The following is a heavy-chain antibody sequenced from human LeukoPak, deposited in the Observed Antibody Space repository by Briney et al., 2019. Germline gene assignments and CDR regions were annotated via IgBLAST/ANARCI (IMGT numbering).Heavy chain of an antibody. V-gene: IGHV4-59*01. CDR2: IYYSGST. J-gene: IGHJ6*04. CDR1: GGSISSYY. Sequence: PPETLSLTCTVSGGSISSYYWSWIRQPPGKGLEWIGYIYYSGSTNYNPSLKSRVTISVDTSKNQFSLKLSSVTAADTAVYYCARGATGTTLDVWGKGTTVTVSS. D-gene: IGHD1-7*01. CDR3: ARGATGTTLDV.